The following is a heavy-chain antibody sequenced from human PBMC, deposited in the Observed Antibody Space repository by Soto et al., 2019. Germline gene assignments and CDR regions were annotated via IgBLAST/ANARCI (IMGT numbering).Heavy chain of an antibody. CDR1: GGTFSSYA. CDR3: ARHDCISSSCYYYYYYGMDV. Sequence: QVQLVQAGAEVKKPGSSVKVSCKASGGTFSSYAISWVRQAPGQGLEWMGGIIPIFDTANYAQKFQGSVTITADESTSTAYMELSSLRSEDTAVYYCARHDCISSSCYYYYYYGMDVWGQGTTVTVSS. J-gene: IGHJ6*02. D-gene: IGHD2-15*01. CDR2: IIPIFDTA. V-gene: IGHV1-69*12.